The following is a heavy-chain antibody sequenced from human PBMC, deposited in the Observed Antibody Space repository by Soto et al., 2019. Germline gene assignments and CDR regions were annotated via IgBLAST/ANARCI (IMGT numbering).Heavy chain of an antibody. CDR1: GFTFSSYA. CDR2: ISGSGGST. J-gene: IGHJ2*01. CDR3: AKALYGDYEGLYFDL. D-gene: IGHD4-17*01. Sequence: EVQLLESGGGLVQPGGSLRLSCAASGFTFSSYAMSWVRQAPGKGLEWVSAISGSGGSTYYADSVKGRFTISRDNFKTTLYLKMNSLRAEDTAVYYCAKALYGDYEGLYFDLWGRGTLVTVSS. V-gene: IGHV3-23*01.